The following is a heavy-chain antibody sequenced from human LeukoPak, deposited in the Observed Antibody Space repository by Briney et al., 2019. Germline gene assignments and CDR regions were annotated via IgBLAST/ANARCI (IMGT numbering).Heavy chain of an antibody. CDR1: GYTFTGYY. CDR3: AVIYGSGSYYAPFDC. CDR2: INPNSGGT. V-gene: IGHV1-2*02. Sequence: ASVKVSCKASGYTFTGYYMHWVRQAPGQGLEWMGWINPNSGGTNYAQKFQGRVTMTRDTSISTAYMELSRLRSDDTAVYYCAVIYGSGSYYAPFDCWGQGTLVTVSS. D-gene: IGHD3-10*01. J-gene: IGHJ4*02.